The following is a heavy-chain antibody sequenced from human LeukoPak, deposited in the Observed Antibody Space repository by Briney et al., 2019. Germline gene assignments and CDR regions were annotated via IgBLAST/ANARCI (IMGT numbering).Heavy chain of an antibody. Sequence: GGTLRLSCAASGFTFSSYWMDWVRQAPGKGLAWVSGIISDGRTTSYAESVKGRFTISSDNAKNTLYLQMNSLRAEDTSAYYCARVGSTDGPHAFDIWGKGTMVTAST. D-gene: IGHD2-21*02. CDR2: IISDGRTT. J-gene: IGHJ3*02. CDR1: GFTFSSYW. CDR3: ARVGSTDGPHAFDI. V-gene: IGHV3-74*01.